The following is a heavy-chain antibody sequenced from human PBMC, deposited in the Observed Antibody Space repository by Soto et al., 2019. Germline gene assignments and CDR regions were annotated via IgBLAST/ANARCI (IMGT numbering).Heavy chain of an antibody. CDR2: ISWNSGSI. Sequence: PGGSLRLSCAASGFTFDDYAMHWVRQAPGKGLEWVSGISWNSGSIGYADSVKGRFTISRDNAKNSLYLQMNSLRAEDTALYYCAKVVTIFGVVNWDQGYFDYWGQGTLVTVSS. CDR1: GFTFDDYA. V-gene: IGHV3-9*01. D-gene: IGHD3-3*01. J-gene: IGHJ4*02. CDR3: AKVVTIFGVVNWDQGYFDY.